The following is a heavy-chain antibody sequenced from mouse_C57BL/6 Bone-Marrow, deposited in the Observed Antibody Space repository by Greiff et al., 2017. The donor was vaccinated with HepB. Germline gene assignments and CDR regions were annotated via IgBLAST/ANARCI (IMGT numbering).Heavy chain of an antibody. CDR1: GYTFTSYW. Sequence: QVQLQQPGAELVRPGSSVKLSCKASGYTFTSYWMHWVKQRPIQGLEWIGNIDPSDSETHYNQKFKDKATLTVDKSSSTAYMQLSSLTSEDSAVDYCAREGDYGSYWYFDVWGTGTTVTVSS. V-gene: IGHV1-52*01. CDR3: AREGDYGSYWYFDV. CDR2: IDPSDSET. J-gene: IGHJ1*03. D-gene: IGHD1-1*01.